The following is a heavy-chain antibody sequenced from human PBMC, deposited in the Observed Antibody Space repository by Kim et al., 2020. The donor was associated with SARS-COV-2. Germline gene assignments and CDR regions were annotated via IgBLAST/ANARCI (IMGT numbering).Heavy chain of an antibody. J-gene: IGHJ4*02. Sequence: SETLSLTCTVSGGSVSSGSYYWSWIRQPPGKGLEWIGYIYYSGSTNYNPSLKSRVTISVDTSKNQFSLKLSSVTAADTAVYYCARDRWGSSWYNSGYFDYWGQGTLVTVSS. D-gene: IGHD6-13*01. CDR3: ARDRWGSSWYNSGYFDY. V-gene: IGHV4-61*01. CDR1: GGSVSSGSYY. CDR2: IYYSGST.